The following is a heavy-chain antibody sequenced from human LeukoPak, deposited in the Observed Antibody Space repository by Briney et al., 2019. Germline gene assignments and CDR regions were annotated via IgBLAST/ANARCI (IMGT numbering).Heavy chain of an antibody. CDR1: GGSITNSY. J-gene: IGHJ3*02. CDR2: INYSGST. V-gene: IGHV4-59*01. Sequence: SETLSLTCTVSGGSITNSYWNWIRQSPGKGLEWIGYINYSGSTNYNPSLKSRVTISVDTSKNQFSLKLSSMTAADTAVYFCARDPLSTNDFDIWGQGTMVTVSS. D-gene: IGHD1-1*01. CDR3: ARDPLSTNDFDI.